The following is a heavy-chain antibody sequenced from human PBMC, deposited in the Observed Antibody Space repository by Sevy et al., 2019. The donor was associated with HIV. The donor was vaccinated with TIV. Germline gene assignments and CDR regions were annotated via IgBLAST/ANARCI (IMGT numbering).Heavy chain of an antibody. CDR1: GGSISSSSYY. D-gene: IGHD1-7*01. J-gene: IGHJ4*02. V-gene: IGHV4-39*01. CDR2: IYYSGST. CDR3: ARPGGRNVITGTSQPFDY. Sequence: SETLSLTCTVSGGSISSSSYYWGWIRQPPGKGLEWIGSIYYSGSTYYNPSLKSRVTISVDTSKNQFSLKLSSVTAADTAVYYCARPGGRNVITGTSQPFDYWGQGTLVTVSS.